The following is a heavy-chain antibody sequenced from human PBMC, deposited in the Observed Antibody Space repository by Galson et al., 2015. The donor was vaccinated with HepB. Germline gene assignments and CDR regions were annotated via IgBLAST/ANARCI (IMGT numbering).Heavy chain of an antibody. V-gene: IGHV2-70*17. CDR1: GFSLTTSRVC. J-gene: IGHJ4*02. CDR3: SRTSLVGPGIYYFDS. Sequence: PALVKPTQTVALTCTFSGFSLTTSRVCVSWIRQSPGKALQWLARIDWDDDKFYNTSVKTRLTISKDITKNQVVLTMTNLDPEDTGMYYCSRTSLVGPGIYYFDSWGQGTPVTVPS. D-gene: IGHD1-26*01. CDR2: IDWDDDK.